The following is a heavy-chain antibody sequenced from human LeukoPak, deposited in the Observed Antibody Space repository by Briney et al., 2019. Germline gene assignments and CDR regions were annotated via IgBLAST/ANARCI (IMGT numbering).Heavy chain of an antibody. Sequence: GGSLGLSCAASEFTFSNYEMNWVRQAPGKGLEWVSYISSGGSTIYYADSVEDRFTISRYNAKNSLYLQMNSLRAEDTAVYYCARDPNYGSGSYADYWGQGTLVTVSS. V-gene: IGHV3-48*03. J-gene: IGHJ4*02. CDR3: ARDPNYGSGSYADY. D-gene: IGHD3-10*01. CDR2: ISSGGSTI. CDR1: EFTFSNYE.